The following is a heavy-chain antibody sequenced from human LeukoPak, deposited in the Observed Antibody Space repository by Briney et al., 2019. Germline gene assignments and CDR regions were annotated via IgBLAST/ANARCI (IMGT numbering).Heavy chain of an antibody. CDR3: ARSPLFSGSFGRVFLDY. Sequence: SETLSLTCTVSGGSISSYYWSWIRQPAGKGLEWIGRIYTSGSTNYNPSLKSRVTMSVDTSKNQFSLRLSSVTAADTAVYYCARSPLFSGSFGRVFLDYWGQGILVTVSS. CDR1: GGSISSYY. J-gene: IGHJ4*02. V-gene: IGHV4-4*07. CDR2: IYTSGST. D-gene: IGHD3-3*01.